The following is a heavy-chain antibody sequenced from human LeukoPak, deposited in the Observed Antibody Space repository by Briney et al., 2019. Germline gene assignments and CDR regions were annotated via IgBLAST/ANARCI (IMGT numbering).Heavy chain of an antibody. CDR3: ARHDPLITMIIGKRAFDI. J-gene: IGHJ3*02. V-gene: IGHV4-59*08. CDR1: GRPISSSY. CDR2: INYSGST. Sequence: SETLSLTCTVSGRPISSSYWSWIRQPPGKGLEWIGYINYSGSTNYNPSLTNRVTISVDTSRNQFYLRLSSVTAADTAVYYCARHDPLITMIIGKRAFDIWGQGTMVTVPS. D-gene: IGHD3-22*01.